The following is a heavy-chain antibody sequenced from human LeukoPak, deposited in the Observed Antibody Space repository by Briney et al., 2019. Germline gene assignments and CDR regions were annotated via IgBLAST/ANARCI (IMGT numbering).Heavy chain of an antibody. V-gene: IGHV4-34*01. CDR2: INHSGST. J-gene: IGHJ4*02. CDR3: ARDRTSSSSGGGFDY. D-gene: IGHD6-6*01. Sequence: SETLSLTCAVYGGSFSGYYWSWIRQPPGKGLEWIGEINHSGSTNYNPSLKSRVTISVDTSKNQFSLKLSSATAADTAVYYCARDRTSSSSGGGFDYWGQGTLVTVSS. CDR1: GGSFSGYY.